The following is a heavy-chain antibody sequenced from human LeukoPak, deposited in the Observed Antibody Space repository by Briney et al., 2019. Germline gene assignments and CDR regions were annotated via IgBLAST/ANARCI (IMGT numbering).Heavy chain of an antibody. D-gene: IGHD6-13*01. CDR2: IKQDESEK. J-gene: IGHJ5*02. Sequence: PGGSLRLSCVASGFTFSNYWMSWVRQAPGKGLEWVANIKQDESEKYYVDSVKGRSTISRDNAKKSLYLQMNSLRAGDTAVYYCARVGSTNWYEGNWFDPWGQGTLVTVSS. V-gene: IGHV3-7*01. CDR1: GFTFSNYW. CDR3: ARVGSTNWYEGNWFDP.